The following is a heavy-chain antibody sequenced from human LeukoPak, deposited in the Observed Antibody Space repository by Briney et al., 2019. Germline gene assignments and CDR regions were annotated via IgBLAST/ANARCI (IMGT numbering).Heavy chain of an antibody. V-gene: IGHV1-2*02. D-gene: IGHD3-10*01. Sequence: ASVKVSCKASGYSFTAFDIHWVWQARGQGLEWMGWIHPRSGETNYAQKFKGRFTMTRDTSISTAYMDLSSLGSDDTAVYYCARDGEYGTGSYYRGCFDYWGQGILVTVSS. CDR2: IHPRSGET. CDR3: ARDGEYGTGSYYRGCFDY. CDR1: GYSFTAFD. J-gene: IGHJ4*02.